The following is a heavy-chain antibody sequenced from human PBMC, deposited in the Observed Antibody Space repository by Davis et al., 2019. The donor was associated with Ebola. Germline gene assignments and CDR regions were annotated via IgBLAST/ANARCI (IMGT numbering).Heavy chain of an antibody. CDR3: ARNTAGFDY. V-gene: IGHV3-7*01. CDR2: IKSDESEK. J-gene: IGHJ4*02. D-gene: IGHD5-18*01. Sequence: GSLRLSCAASGFTISTYWMSWVRQAPGKGPEWVANIKSDESEKFYVDSVKGRFTISRDNVKNSLYLQMNSLRAEDTGVYYCARNTAGFDYWGQGTLVTVSS. CDR1: GFTISTYW.